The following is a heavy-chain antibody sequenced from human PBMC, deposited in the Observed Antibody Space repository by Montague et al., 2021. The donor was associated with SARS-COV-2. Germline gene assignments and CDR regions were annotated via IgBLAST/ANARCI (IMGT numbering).Heavy chain of an antibody. D-gene: IGHD5-18*01. V-gene: IGHV4-61*02. CDR2: IYTSGST. CDR1: GGSISSGSYY. CDR3: ARGDGVDTAMVYYYYGMDV. Sequence: TLSLTCTVSGGSISSGSYYWSWIRQPAGKGLEWIGRIYTSGSTNYNPSLKSRVTISVDTSKNQFSLKLSSVTAADTALYYCARGDGVDTAMVYYYYGMDVWGQGTTVTVSS. J-gene: IGHJ6*02.